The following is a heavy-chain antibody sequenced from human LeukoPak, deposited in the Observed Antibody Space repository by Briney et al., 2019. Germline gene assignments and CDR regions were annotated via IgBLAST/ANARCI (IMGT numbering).Heavy chain of an antibody. CDR1: GFTFSSYG. V-gene: IGHV3-30*18. D-gene: IGHD3-9*01. J-gene: IGHJ4*02. Sequence: GGSLRLSCAASGFTFSSYGMHWVRQAPGKGLEWVAVISYDGSNKYYADSVKGRFTISRDNSKNTLYLQMNSLRAEDTAVYYCAKDLDDILTGYSSPFDYWGQGTLVTVSS. CDR2: ISYDGSNK. CDR3: AKDLDDILTGYSSPFDY.